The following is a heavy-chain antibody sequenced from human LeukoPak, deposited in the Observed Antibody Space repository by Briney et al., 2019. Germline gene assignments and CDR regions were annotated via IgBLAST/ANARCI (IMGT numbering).Heavy chain of an antibody. D-gene: IGHD2-2*01. V-gene: IGHV4-38-2*02. J-gene: IGHJ5*02. CDR1: GFTFSDYY. Sequence: LRLSCAASGFTFSDYYMSWIRQAPGKGLEWIGSIYYSGSTYYNPSLKSRVTISVDTSKNQFSLKLSSVTAADTAVYYCARDRVVVVPAAILNWFDPWGQGTLVTVSS. CDR3: ARDRVVVVPAAILNWFDP. CDR2: IYYSGST.